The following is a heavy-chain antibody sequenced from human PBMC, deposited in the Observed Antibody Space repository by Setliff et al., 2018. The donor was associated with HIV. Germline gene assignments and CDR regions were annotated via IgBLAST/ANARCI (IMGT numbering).Heavy chain of an antibody. CDR1: GYSISSGYH. V-gene: IGHV4-38-2*02. CDR2: LFHSGNT. Sequence: SETLSLTCIVSGYSISSGYHWAWIRQPPGKGLEWIGSLFHSGNTYYTPSVKSRVIISVYRSKNQFSLKVKSVTAADTAMYYCARHPGSTINWYKGAFDFWGQGRMVTVSS. CDR3: ARHPGSTINWYKGAFDF. J-gene: IGHJ3*01. D-gene: IGHD1-1*01.